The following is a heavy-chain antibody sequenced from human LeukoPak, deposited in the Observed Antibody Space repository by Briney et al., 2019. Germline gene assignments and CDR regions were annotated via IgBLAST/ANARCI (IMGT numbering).Heavy chain of an antibody. CDR2: IYYSGST. V-gene: IGHV4-31*03. J-gene: IGHJ4*02. Sequence: PSETLSLTCTVSGGSISSGGYYWSWIRQHPGKGLEWIGYIYYSGSTYYNPSLKGRVTISVDTSKNQFSLKLSSVTAADTAVYYCAGRRGSSLASIGSWGQGTLVTVSS. CDR3: AGRRGSSLASIGS. CDR1: GGSISSGGYY. D-gene: IGHD2-15*01.